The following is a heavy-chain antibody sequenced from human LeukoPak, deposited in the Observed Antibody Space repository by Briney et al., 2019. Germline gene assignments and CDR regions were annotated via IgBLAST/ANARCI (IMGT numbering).Heavy chain of an antibody. CDR1: GFTFSIYS. J-gene: IGHJ4*02. CDR3: ARDRVSGSGSIDY. D-gene: IGHD3-10*01. CDR2: ITGNSNYI. Sequence: GGSLRLSCAASGFTFSIYSINWVRQAPGRGLEWVSFITGNSNYIYYADSVKGRFTISRDNAKNSLYLQMNSLRVEDTAVYYCARDRVSGSGSIDYWGQGTLVTVSS. V-gene: IGHV3-21*01.